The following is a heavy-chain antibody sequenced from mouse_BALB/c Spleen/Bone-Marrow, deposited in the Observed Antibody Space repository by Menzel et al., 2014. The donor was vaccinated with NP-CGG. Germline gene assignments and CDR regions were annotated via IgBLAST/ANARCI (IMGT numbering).Heavy chain of an antibody. J-gene: IGHJ4*01. CDR1: GYTFTSYW. V-gene: IGHV1S81*02. D-gene: IGHD2-13*01. CDR3: ARTYGDSPYFYGMDY. CDR2: INPSNGRT. Sequence: VQLVESGAELVKPGTSVKLSCKTFGYTFTSYWMHWVKQRPGQGLEWIGEINPSNGRTNYNEKFKNKATLTVDKSSSTAYMQLSSLTSEDSAVYFCARTYGDSPYFYGMDYWGQGTSVTVSS.